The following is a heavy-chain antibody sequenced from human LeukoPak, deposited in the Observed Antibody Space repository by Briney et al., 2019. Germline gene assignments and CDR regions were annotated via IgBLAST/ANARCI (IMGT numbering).Heavy chain of an antibody. CDR1: GGSISSYY. Sequence: SETLSLTCTVSGGSISSYYWSWIRQPPGKGLEWIGYTYYSGSTYYNPSLKSRVTISVDTSKNQFSLKLSSVTAADTAVYYCARAGGGSYFDYWGQGTLVTVSS. V-gene: IGHV4-59*08. CDR3: ARAGGGSYFDY. J-gene: IGHJ4*02. CDR2: TYYSGST. D-gene: IGHD1-26*01.